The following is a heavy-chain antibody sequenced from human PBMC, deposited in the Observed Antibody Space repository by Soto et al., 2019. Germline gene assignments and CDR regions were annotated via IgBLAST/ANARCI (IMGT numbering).Heavy chain of an antibody. CDR3: AADPAYSSSWYGMDV. D-gene: IGHD6-13*01. CDR1: GYTYISFG. CDR2: ISTYNGDT. V-gene: IGHV1-18*01. Sequence: ASVKVSCKASGYTYISFGVTWVRQAPGQGLEWMGWISTYNGDTDSARKFQGRVTITRDMSTSTAYMELSSLRSEDTAVYYCAADPAYSSSWYGMDVWGQGTTVTVSS. J-gene: IGHJ6*02.